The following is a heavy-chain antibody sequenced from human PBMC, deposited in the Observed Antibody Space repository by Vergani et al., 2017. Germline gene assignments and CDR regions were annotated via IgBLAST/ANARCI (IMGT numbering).Heavy chain of an antibody. CDR3: ACTPEPPLFQH. Sequence: QVQLQESGPGLVKPSETLSLTCTVSGGSISSYYWSWIRQPPGKGLEWIGYFYYSGSTNYNPSLKSRVTISVDTSKNQFSLKLSSVTAADTAVYYCACTPEPPLFQHWGQGTLVTVSS. CDR2: FYYSGST. CDR1: GGSISSYY. J-gene: IGHJ1*01. D-gene: IGHD1-14*01. V-gene: IGHV4-59*01.